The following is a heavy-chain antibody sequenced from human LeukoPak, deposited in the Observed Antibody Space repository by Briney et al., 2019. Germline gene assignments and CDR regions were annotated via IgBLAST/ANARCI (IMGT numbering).Heavy chain of an antibody. V-gene: IGHV3-7*03. D-gene: IGHD6-19*01. J-gene: IGHJ4*02. CDR1: GFTLSSYA. Sequence: GGSLRLSCAASGFTLSSYAMSWVRQAPGKGLEWVANINQDGSVKNYVDSVKGRFTISRDNAKNSLYLQVNSLRVDDTAVYYCAKPHSSGWYYFDSWGLGTLVTVSS. CDR2: INQDGSVK. CDR3: AKPHSSGWYYFDS.